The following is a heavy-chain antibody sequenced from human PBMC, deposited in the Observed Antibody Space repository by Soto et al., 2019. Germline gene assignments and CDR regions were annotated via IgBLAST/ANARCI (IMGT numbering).Heavy chain of an antibody. V-gene: IGHV3-11*01. CDR3: ASPTVTPHYGMDV. J-gene: IGHJ6*02. CDR1: GFTFSDYY. Sequence: QVPLVESGGGLVKPGGSLRLSCAASGFTFSDYYMSWIRQAPGKGLEWVSYISSRGSTIYYADSVKGRLTISRDNAKNSLYLQMNSLRAEDTAVYYCASPTVTPHYGMDVWGQGTTVTVSS. CDR2: ISSRGSTI. D-gene: IGHD4-17*01.